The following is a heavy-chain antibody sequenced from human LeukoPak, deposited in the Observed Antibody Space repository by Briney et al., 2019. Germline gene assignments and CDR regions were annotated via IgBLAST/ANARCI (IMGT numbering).Heavy chain of an antibody. CDR1: GGSISSGSYY. D-gene: IGHD6-19*01. V-gene: IGHV4-61*01. Sequence: SETLSLTCTVSGGSISSGSYYWSWIRQPPGKGLEWIGYIYYSGSTNYNPSLKSRVTISVDTSKNQFSLKLSPVTAADTAVYYCARAASGIAVSWGQGTLVTVSS. J-gene: IGHJ4*02. CDR2: IYYSGST. CDR3: ARAASGIAVS.